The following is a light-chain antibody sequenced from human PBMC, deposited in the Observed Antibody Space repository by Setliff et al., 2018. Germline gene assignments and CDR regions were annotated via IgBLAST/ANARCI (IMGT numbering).Light chain of an antibody. J-gene: IGLJ1*01. Sequence: QSVLTQPASVSGSPGQSITISCTGSSSDIGTYNLVSWYQQHPGKAPQLLIYEVTRRPSGVSNRFSSSKSGNTASLTISGLQAEDESDYYCSSYTSSSTLFGTGTKVTVL. CDR2: EVT. V-gene: IGLV2-14*02. CDR3: SSYTSSSTL. CDR1: SSDIGTYNL.